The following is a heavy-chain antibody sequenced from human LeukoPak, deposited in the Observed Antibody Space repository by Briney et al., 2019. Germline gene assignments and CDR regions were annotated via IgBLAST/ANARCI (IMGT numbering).Heavy chain of an antibody. CDR2: ISTAGDT. D-gene: IGHD3-3*01. J-gene: IGHJ6*02. Sequence: PGGSLRLSCAASGFTFSSYEMHWVRQSTGKSLEWVSVISTAGDTSYPDSVKGRFTSSRDNAKNSLYLQMNSLRAEDTAVYYCARGSATYYDFWSEYYYYGMDVWGQGTTVTVSS. CDR1: GFTFSSYE. V-gene: IGHV3-13*01. CDR3: ARGSATYYDFWSEYYYYGMDV.